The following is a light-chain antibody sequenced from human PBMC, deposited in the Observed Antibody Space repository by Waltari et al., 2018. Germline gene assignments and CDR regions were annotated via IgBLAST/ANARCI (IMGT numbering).Light chain of an antibody. CDR2: GAS. CDR3: QQYDNWLGT. CDR1: QSIRSN. Sequence: EIVMTQSPATLSVFPGERATLSCRARQSIRSNLAWYQHKPGQAPRLLIYGASTRATGIPTMFSGSGSGTEFTLTSSSLQSEDVAVYFCQQYDNWLGTFGQGTKVEIK. V-gene: IGKV3-15*01. J-gene: IGKJ1*01.